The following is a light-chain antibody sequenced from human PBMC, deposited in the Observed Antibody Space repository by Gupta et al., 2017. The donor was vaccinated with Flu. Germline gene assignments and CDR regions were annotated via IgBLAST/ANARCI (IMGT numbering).Light chain of an antibody. CDR1: QSIGSW. J-gene: IGKJ1*01. V-gene: IGKV1-5*03. CDR3: QRYDSLWT. CDR2: KAS. Sequence: DIQMTQSPSTLSAFVGDRVTITCRASQSIGSWLAWYQQKPGKVPKLLIYKASRLESGVPSRFSGSGYDTEFTLTSSRLQHDDFETYYCQRYDSLWTFGQGTRVEIK.